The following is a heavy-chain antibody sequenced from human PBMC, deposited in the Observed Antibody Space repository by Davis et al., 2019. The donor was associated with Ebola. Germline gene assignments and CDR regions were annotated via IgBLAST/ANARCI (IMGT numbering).Heavy chain of an antibody. CDR2: LGTSADT. D-gene: IGHD2/OR15-2a*01. Sequence: GGSLRLSCAASGFVFSSYVMSWVRRAPGKGLEWVSTLGTSADTYYAESVKGRFTISRDNSKNTLHLQMNSLRVEDTAIYYCVKDTSNIWFDVWGQGTLVTVSS. V-gene: IGHV3-23*01. J-gene: IGHJ3*01. CDR3: VKDTSNIWFDV. CDR1: GFVFSSYV.